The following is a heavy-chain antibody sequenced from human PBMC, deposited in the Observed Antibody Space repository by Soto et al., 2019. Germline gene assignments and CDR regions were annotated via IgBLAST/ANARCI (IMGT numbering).Heavy chain of an antibody. J-gene: IGHJ4*02. V-gene: IGHV5-10-1*01. Sequence: LGESLKISCKGSGYSFTSYWISWVRQMPGKGLEWMGRIDPSDSYTNYSPSFQGHVTISADKSISTAYLQWSSLKASDTSMYYCAMPGIAGPPQPPDYWGQGTLVTVSS. D-gene: IGHD6-13*01. CDR3: AMPGIAGPPQPPDY. CDR1: GYSFTSYW. CDR2: IDPSDSYT.